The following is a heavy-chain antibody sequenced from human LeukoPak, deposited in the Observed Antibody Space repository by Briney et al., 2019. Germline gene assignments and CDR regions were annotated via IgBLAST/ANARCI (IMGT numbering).Heavy chain of an antibody. V-gene: IGHV4-34*01. D-gene: IGHD1-14*01. CDR2: INHSGST. Sequence: SETLSLTCAVYGGSFSGYYWSWIRQPPGKGLEWIGEINHSGSTNYNPSLKSRVTISVDTSKNQFSLKLSSVTAADTAVYYCARLRSQRKSGKIDYWGQGTLVTVSS. CDR3: ARLRSQRKSGKIDY. J-gene: IGHJ4*02. CDR1: GGSFSGYY.